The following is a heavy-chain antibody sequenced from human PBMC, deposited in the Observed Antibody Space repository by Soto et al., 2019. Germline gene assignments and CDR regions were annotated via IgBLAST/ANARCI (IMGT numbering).Heavy chain of an antibody. CDR1: GFTFDDYT. D-gene: IGHD3-3*01. Sequence: PGGSLRLSCAASGFTFDDYTMHWVRQAPGKGLEWVSLISWDGGSTYYADSVKGRFTISRDNSKNSLYLQMNSLRTEDTALYYCAKDQGITIFGVVNRGGMDVWGQGTTVTSP. V-gene: IGHV3-43*01. J-gene: IGHJ6*02. CDR2: ISWDGGST. CDR3: AKDQGITIFGVVNRGGMDV.